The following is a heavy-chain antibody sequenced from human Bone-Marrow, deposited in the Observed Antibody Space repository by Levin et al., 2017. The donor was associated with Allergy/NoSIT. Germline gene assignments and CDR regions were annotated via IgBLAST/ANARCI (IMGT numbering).Heavy chain of an antibody. J-gene: IGHJ2*01. CDR3: AREPGDDWYFDL. V-gene: IGHV1-18*04. CDR1: GYTFPNHG. CDR2: VSTYNGNT. Sequence: GASVKVSCKASGYTFPNHGITWMRQAPGQGLDWMGWVSTYNGNTNYAQNVQGRVTLTIDRSTSTAYMELKRLRPDDTAVYYCAREPGDDWYFDLWGRGTLVTVSS. D-gene: IGHD7-27*01.